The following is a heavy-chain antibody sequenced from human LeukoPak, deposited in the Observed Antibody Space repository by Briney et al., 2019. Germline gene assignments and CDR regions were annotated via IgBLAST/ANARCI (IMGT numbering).Heavy chain of an antibody. D-gene: IGHD6-6*01. J-gene: IGHJ4*02. CDR3: AKSIGAVGDY. CDR1: GFTFSSSG. Sequence: GRSLRLSCAASGFTFSSSGMHWVRQAPGKGLEWVSIISFDGSKRYYADSVKGRFTISRDNSKNTLYLQMNSLRPEDTAVYFCAKSIGAVGDYWGQGTLVTVSS. V-gene: IGHV3-30*18. CDR2: ISFDGSKR.